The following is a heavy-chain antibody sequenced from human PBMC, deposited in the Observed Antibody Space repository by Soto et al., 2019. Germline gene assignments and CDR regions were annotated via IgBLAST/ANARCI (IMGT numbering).Heavy chain of an antibody. J-gene: IGHJ3*02. V-gene: IGHV4-31*03. CDR1: GGSISSGGYY. D-gene: IGHD5-12*01. Sequence: QVQLQESGPGLVKPSQTLSLTCTVSGGSISSGGYYWSWIRQNPGKGLEWIGYIYYSGTTNYNPSLNSRLTISVDTSKNQFSLQLNSMTAADPAVYYCARDESATDAFDIWGQGTMVTFSS. CDR3: ARDESATDAFDI. CDR2: IYYSGTT.